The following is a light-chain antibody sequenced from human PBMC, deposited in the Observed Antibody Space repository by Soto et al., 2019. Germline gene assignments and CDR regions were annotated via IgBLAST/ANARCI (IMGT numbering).Light chain of an antibody. CDR2: DVS. CDR3: SSYTSSIPV. J-gene: IGLJ2*01. Sequence: QSALTQPASVSGSPGQSITISCTGTSSDVGGYNYVSWYQQHPGKAPKLMIYDVSNRPSGVSNRFSGSKSGNTASLTISGLQAEDEADYYCSSYTSSIPVFGGGTKVTVL. CDR1: SSDVGGYNY. V-gene: IGLV2-14*01.